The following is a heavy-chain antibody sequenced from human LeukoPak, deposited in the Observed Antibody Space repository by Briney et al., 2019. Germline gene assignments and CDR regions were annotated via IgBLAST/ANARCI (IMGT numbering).Heavy chain of an antibody. CDR2: ISYDGSNK. V-gene: IGHV3-30*18. Sequence: PARSLRLSCAASGFTFSSYGMHWVRQAPGKGLEWVAVISYDGSNKYYADSVKGRFTISRDNSKNTLYLQMNSLRAEDTAVYYCAKPVGKYSSSWYSLGYWGQGTLVTVSS. D-gene: IGHD6-13*01. CDR1: GFTFSSYG. J-gene: IGHJ4*02. CDR3: AKPVGKYSSSWYSLGY.